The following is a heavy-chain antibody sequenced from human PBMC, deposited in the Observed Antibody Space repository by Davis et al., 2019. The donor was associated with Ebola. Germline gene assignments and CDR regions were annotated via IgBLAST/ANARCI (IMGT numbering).Heavy chain of an antibody. Sequence: ASVPVSCKTSGYSFTPYGISWVRQAPGQGLACMAWISAYHGNPTYAQKFRGRVTLTTDASTNTAYLDLRTLTSNDTAVYYCARSPQWLIRGYFDSWGQGTLVSVSS. J-gene: IGHJ4*02. CDR2: ISAYHGNP. V-gene: IGHV1-18*04. CDR3: ARSPQWLIRGYFDS. CDR1: GYSFTPYG. D-gene: IGHD6-19*01.